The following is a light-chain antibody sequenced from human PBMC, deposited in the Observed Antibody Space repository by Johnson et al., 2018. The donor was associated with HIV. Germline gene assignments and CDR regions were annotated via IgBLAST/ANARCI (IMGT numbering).Light chain of an antibody. CDR3: GTWDSSLSFYV. CDR1: SSNIGNNY. V-gene: IGLV1-51*02. Sequence: QSVLTQPPSVSAAPGQKVTISCSGSSSNIGNNYVSWYQQLPGRAPKLLIYENDKRPSGIPDRFSGSKSGTSATLGITGLQTGDEADYYCGTWDSSLSFYVFGPGTKVTVL. CDR2: END. J-gene: IGLJ1*01.